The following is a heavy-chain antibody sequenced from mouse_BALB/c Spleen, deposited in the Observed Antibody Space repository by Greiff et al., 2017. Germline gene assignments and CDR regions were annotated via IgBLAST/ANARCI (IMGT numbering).Heavy chain of an antibody. D-gene: IGHD2-4*01. CDR2: IYPGSGST. J-gene: IGHJ3*01. V-gene: IGHV1S22*01. CDR1: GYTFTSYW. Sequence: LQQPGSELVRPGASVKLSCKASGYTFTSYWMHWVKQRPGQGLEWIGNIYPGSGSTNYDEKFKSKATLTVDTSSSTAYMQLSSLTSEDSAVYYCTRPSTMITTGWFAYWGQGTLVTVSA. CDR3: TRPSTMITTGWFAY.